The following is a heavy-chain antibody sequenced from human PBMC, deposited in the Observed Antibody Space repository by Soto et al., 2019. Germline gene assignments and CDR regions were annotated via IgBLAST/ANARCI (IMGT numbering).Heavy chain of an antibody. CDR3: AKLGSNGVWAGMVHTFDY. CDR2: ISGSALTT. CDR1: GFTFSSYA. J-gene: IGHJ4*02. V-gene: IGHV3-23*01. D-gene: IGHD2-8*01. Sequence: GGSLRLSCAASGFTFSSYAMNWVRQAPGKGLEWVSTISGSALTTYYADSVRGRFTISRDSSKNTLFLQMNSLRDEDTAVYYCAKLGSNGVWAGMVHTFDYWGQGIQVTVSS.